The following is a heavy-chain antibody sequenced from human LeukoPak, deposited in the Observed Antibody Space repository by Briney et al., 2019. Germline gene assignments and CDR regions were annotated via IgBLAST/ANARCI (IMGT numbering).Heavy chain of an antibody. D-gene: IGHD6-6*01. Sequence: GASVKVSCKASGGTLSSYAISWVRQAPGQGLEWMEGIIPIFGTANYVQKFQGRVTITADESTSTAYMELSSLRSEDTAVYYCARDRYSSSSPGKYYYMDVWGKGTTVTVSS. V-gene: IGHV1-69*13. CDR3: ARDRYSSSSPGKYYYMDV. J-gene: IGHJ6*03. CDR1: GGTLSSYA. CDR2: IIPIFGTA.